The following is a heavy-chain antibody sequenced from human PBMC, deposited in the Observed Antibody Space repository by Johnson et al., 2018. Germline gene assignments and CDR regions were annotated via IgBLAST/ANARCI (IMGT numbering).Heavy chain of an antibody. Sequence: VQLQESGGGLVQPGGSLRLSCVASGFTFSLYWMHWFRQVPGKGLVWVSHILSDVSITTYADSVKGRFTISRDNAKNTFYLQMNSLRAEDTAVYYCARGNLGGFDIWGQGTVVTVSS. CDR1: GFTFSLYW. D-gene: IGHD1-1*01. CDR3: ARGNLGGFDI. V-gene: IGHV3-74*01. J-gene: IGHJ3*02. CDR2: ILSDVSIT.